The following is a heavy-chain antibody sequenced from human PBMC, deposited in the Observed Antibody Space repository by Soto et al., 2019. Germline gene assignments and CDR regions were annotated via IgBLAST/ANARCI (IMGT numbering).Heavy chain of an antibody. V-gene: IGHV4-30-4*01. J-gene: IGHJ3*02. Sequence: SATLSLTCTFSGGSISSGDYYWSWIRQPPGKGLEWIGYIYYSGSTYYNPSLKSRVTISVDTSKNQFSLKLSSVTAADTAVYYCARARARDGYNSGAFDIWGQGTMVTV. CDR3: ARARARDGYNSGAFDI. CDR2: IYYSGST. D-gene: IGHD5-12*01. CDR1: GGSISSGDYY.